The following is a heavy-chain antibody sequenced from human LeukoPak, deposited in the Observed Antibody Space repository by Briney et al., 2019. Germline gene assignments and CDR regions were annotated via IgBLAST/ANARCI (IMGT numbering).Heavy chain of an antibody. CDR1: GFTFSNYW. CDR2: IKQDGSQK. V-gene: IGHV3-7*04. D-gene: IGHD3-10*01. J-gene: IGHJ4*02. Sequence: GGSLRLSCAASGFTFSNYWMTWVRQAPGKGLEWVANIKQDGSQKYYVDSVKGRFTISTDNAKNSLFLQMTSLRAEDTAVYYCARDLWGGSGSGYDYWGQGTLVTVSS. CDR3: ARDLWGGSGSGYDY.